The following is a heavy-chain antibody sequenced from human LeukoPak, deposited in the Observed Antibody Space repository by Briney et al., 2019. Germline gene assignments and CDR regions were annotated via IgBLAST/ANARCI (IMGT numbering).Heavy chain of an antibody. Sequence: GGSRSLSCTAAGFTVGDYAMSWVRQPPGGGLEWVGFIRSKAYGGTTKCAAAVKARFSISRDDSKSLAYLQMTRLKTEDTAVYYCTRYYCSGGSCKRARWFDPWGQGTLVTVSS. CDR3: TRYYCSGGSCKRARWFDP. CDR1: GFTVGDYA. J-gene: IGHJ5*02. V-gene: IGHV3-49*04. D-gene: IGHD2-15*01. CDR2: IRSKAYGGTT.